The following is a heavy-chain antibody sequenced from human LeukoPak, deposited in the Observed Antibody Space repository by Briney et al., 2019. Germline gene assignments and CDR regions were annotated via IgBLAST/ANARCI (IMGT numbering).Heavy chain of an antibody. J-gene: IGHJ4*02. Sequence: GGSLRLSCAASGFTFSSHSMSWVRQAPGKGLEWVSALSASGGNTYYADSVKGRFTNSRDNSKNTLYLQMTSLRAEDTAVYSCAKDSTYYDILTGYSPFDYWGQGTLVTVSS. CDR1: GFTFSSHS. V-gene: IGHV3-23*01. CDR3: AKDSTYYDILTGYSPFDY. CDR2: LSASGGNT. D-gene: IGHD3-9*01.